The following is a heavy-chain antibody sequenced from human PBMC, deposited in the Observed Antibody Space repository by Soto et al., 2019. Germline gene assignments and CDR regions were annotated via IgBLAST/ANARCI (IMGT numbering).Heavy chain of an antibody. Sequence: GGSLRLSCAASGFTFSNYWMSWVRQAPGKGLEWVANIKEDGSEKYYVDSVKGRFTISRDNAKNSLYLQINSLRAEDTAVYYCASDYEGYWGQGTLVTVSS. CDR2: IKEDGSEK. CDR3: ASDYEGY. CDR1: GFTFSNYW. V-gene: IGHV3-7*01. D-gene: IGHD5-12*01. J-gene: IGHJ4*02.